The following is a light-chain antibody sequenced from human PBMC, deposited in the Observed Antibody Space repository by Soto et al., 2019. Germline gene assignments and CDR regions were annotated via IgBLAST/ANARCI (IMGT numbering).Light chain of an antibody. CDR3: QQYSTYSWT. Sequence: DTQMTQSPSTLSASVGDRLTITCRASQTISTWLAWYQQKPGKAPKLLIYDGSTLQSGVPSRFSGSGSATEFTLTISSLQAEDVASYYCQQYSTYSWTFGQGTKVDIK. J-gene: IGKJ1*01. CDR2: DGS. CDR1: QTISTW. V-gene: IGKV1-5*01.